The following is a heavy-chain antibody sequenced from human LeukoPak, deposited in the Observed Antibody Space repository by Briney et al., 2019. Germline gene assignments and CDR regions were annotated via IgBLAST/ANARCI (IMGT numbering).Heavy chain of an antibody. V-gene: IGHV5-51*01. CDR2: IYPGDSDT. CDR1: GYSFTSYW. CDR3: ATAYYYDSSGYYYYFDY. D-gene: IGHD3-22*01. Sequence: GESLKISCKGSGYSFTSYWIGWVRQMPGKGLEWMGIIYPGDSDTRYSPSFQGQVTISADKSISTAYLQWSSLKASDTAMYYCATAYYYDSSGYYYYFDYWGQGTLVIVSS. J-gene: IGHJ4*02.